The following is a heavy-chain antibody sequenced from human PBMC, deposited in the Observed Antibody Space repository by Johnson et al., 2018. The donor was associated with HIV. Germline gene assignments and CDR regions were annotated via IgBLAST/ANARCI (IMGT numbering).Heavy chain of an antibody. V-gene: IGHV3-9*01. CDR1: GFSFDDYA. D-gene: IGHD5-12*01. Sequence: VQLVESGGGLVQPGRSLRLSCAASGFSFDDYAMHWVRQAPGKGLEWVSGISWNSGSIGYADSVKGRFTISRDNAKNSLYLQMNSLRAEDTALYYCAREGWLLYAFDIWGQGTMVTVSS. CDR2: ISWNSGSI. CDR3: AREGWLLYAFDI. J-gene: IGHJ3*02.